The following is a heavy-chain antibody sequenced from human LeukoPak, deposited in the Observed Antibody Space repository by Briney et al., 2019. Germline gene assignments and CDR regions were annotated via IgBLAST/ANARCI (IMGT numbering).Heavy chain of an antibody. CDR3: ARDRYYDSRGNVYESGY. Sequence: SVKVSCKTSGGTFSNYAITWVRQAPGQGLEWMGGIVPILRTANYAQKFQGRLTITTDESTSTAYMDLNRLTSEDTAVYYCARDRYYDSRGNVYESGYWGQGTLVTVSS. CDR1: GGTFSNYA. J-gene: IGHJ4*02. D-gene: IGHD3-22*01. V-gene: IGHV1-69*05. CDR2: IVPILRTA.